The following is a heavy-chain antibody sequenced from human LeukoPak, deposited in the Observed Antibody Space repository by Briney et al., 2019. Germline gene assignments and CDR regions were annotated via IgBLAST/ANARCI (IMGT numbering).Heavy chain of an antibody. J-gene: IGHJ5*02. CDR3: ARYASGSYYWFDP. D-gene: IGHD3-10*01. CDR1: GASISGNYW. CDR2: IYHTGIT. Sequence: PSGTLSLTCAVSGASISGNYWWTWVRQPPGKGLEWIGEIYHTGITNYKPSLKSRVAISVDKSKNLFSLKLSSVTTADTALYYCARYASGSYYWFDPWGQGTLVTVSS. V-gene: IGHV4-4*02.